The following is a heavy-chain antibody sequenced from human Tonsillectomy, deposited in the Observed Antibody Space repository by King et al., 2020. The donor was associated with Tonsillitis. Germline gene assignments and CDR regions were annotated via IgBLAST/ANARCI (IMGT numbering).Heavy chain of an antibody. CDR2: ISSSSSYT. CDR3: AREKSYSTGWYTD. Sequence: VQLVESGGGLVKPGGSLRLSCAASGFTFSDYYMSWIRQAPGKGLEWVSYISSSSSYTNYAEAVKGRFTISRDNAKNSLYLQMNSLRAEDTDWYFCAREKSYSTGWYTDWGQGTLVTVSS. J-gene: IGHJ4*02. CDR1: GFTFSDYY. V-gene: IGHV3-11*05. D-gene: IGHD6-19*01.